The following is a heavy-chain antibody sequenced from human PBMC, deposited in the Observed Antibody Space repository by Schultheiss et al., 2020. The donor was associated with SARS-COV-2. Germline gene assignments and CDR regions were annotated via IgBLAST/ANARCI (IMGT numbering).Heavy chain of an antibody. D-gene: IGHD2-2*01. Sequence: GSLRLSCAVYGGSFSGYYWSWIRQPPGKGLEWIGYIYYSGSTNYNPSLKSRVTISVDTSKNQFSLKLSSVTAADTAVYYCARHRPSPDIVVVPAASYYFDYWGQGTLVTVSS. CDR2: IYYSGST. CDR1: GGSFSGYY. J-gene: IGHJ4*02. V-gene: IGHV4-59*08. CDR3: ARHRPSPDIVVVPAASYYFDY.